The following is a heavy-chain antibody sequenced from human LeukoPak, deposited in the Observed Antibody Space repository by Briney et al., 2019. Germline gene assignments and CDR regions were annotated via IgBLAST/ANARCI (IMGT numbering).Heavy chain of an antibody. CDR3: AKRICSSTGCYLDY. V-gene: IGHV3-30*18. Sequence: GGSLRLSCAASGFTFSSYGMHWVRQAPGKGLEWVALISYDGSKEYYADSVKGRFTISRDDSKNTLYLQMNSLRTDDTAVYYCAKRICSSTGCYLDYWGQGTLVTVSS. J-gene: IGHJ4*02. D-gene: IGHD2-2*01. CDR2: ISYDGSKE. CDR1: GFTFSSYG.